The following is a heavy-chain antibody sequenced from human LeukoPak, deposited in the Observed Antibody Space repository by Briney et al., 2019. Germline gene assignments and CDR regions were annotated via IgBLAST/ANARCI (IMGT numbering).Heavy chain of an antibody. J-gene: IGHJ4*02. Sequence: PSETLSLTCNVSGDSISSGDYYWSWIRQPPGKGLEWIGYISYIGSTYYIPSLKSRVSISVDTSSNQISLRLSSVTAADTAVYYCARVQVAPDLYYFDYWGRGTLVTVSS. CDR1: GDSISSGDYY. CDR2: ISYIGST. D-gene: IGHD2-8*02. V-gene: IGHV4-30-4*01. CDR3: ARVQVAPDLYYFDY.